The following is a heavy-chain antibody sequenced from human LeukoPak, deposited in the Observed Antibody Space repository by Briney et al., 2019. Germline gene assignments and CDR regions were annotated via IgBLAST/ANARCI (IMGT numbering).Heavy chain of an antibody. D-gene: IGHD3-10*01. Sequence: ASVKVSRKASGYTFTSYYIYWVRQAPGQGLEWMGIINPSGGSTNYAQKFQGRVTMTRDTSTSTVYMELSSLRSEDTAVYYCARGPRTTLVRGGQWYYYMDVWGKGTAVTISS. CDR3: ARGPRTTLVRGGQWYYYMDV. CDR2: INPSGGST. V-gene: IGHV1-46*01. CDR1: GYTFTSYY. J-gene: IGHJ6*03.